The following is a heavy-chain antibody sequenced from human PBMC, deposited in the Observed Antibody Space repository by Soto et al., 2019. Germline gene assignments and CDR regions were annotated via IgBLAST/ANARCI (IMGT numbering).Heavy chain of an antibody. V-gene: IGHV4-34*01. CDR2: INHSGST. D-gene: IGHD7-27*01. CDR3: ARGWGRISDY. CDR1: GGSFSGYY. J-gene: IGHJ4*02. Sequence: QVQLQQWGAGLLKPSETLSLTCAVYGGSFSGYYWSWIRQPPGKGLEWIGEINHSGSTNYNPSLXRXVXIXLDTSKNQFSLKLSSVTAADTAVYYCARGWGRISDYWGQGALVAVSS.